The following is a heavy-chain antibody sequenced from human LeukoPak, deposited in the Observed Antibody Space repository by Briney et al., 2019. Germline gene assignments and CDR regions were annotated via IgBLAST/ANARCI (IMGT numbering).Heavy chain of an antibody. CDR3: AREYCSSTSCYVRYFDY. CDR2: IIPIFGTA. D-gene: IGHD2-2*01. Sequence: SVKVSCKASGGTFSSYAISWVRQAPGQGLEWMGGIIPIFGTANYAQKFQGRVTITADESTSTAYMELSGLRSEDTAVYYCAREYCSSTSCYVRYFDYWGQGTLVTVSS. J-gene: IGHJ4*02. V-gene: IGHV1-69*13. CDR1: GGTFSSYA.